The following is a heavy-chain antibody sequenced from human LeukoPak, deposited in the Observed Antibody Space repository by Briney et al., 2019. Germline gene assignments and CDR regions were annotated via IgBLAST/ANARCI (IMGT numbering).Heavy chain of an antibody. D-gene: IGHD3-10*02. V-gene: IGHV3-49*04. CDR3: VRQSVRDYYFDY. CDR2: IRSKALYGTS. J-gene: IGHJ4*02. Sequence: GRSLRLSCTGSGFRFGGYAVSWVRQAPGKGLEWVGFIRSKALYGTSEYAASVEGRFTISRDDSNNTAYLQMNSLKTEHTAVYFCVRQSVRDYYFDYWGQGTLVTVSS. CDR1: GFRFGGYA.